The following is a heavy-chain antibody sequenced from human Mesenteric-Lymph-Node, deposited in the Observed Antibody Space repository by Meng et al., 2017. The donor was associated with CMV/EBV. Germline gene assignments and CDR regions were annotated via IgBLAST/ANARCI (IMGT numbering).Heavy chain of an antibody. CDR3: ARIDYSSYVVDF. V-gene: IGHV4-31*03. D-gene: IGHD4-11*01. Sequence: CTVSGGSITGGGFYWAWIRQEPGKGLEWIGYKYYSGNTSYNPSLKRRLTLSLDTSKNLLSLSLRSVTAADTAVYYCARIDYSSYVVDFWGQGTLVTVSS. J-gene: IGHJ4*02. CDR2: KYYSGNT. CDR1: GGSITGGGFY.